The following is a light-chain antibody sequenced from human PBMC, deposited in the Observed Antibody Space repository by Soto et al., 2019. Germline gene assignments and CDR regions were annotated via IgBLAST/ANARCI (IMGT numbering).Light chain of an antibody. CDR1: NSDVGGYNY. CDR3: CSYAGTYTYV. CDR2: DVT. V-gene: IGLV2-11*01. Sequence: QSALTQPRSVSGSPGQSVTISCTGTNSDVGGYNYVSWYQQHPGEAPKLMIYDVTNRPSGVPHRFSGSKSGNTASLTISGLEAEDEADYYCCSYAGTYTYVFGTGTKVTVL. J-gene: IGLJ1*01.